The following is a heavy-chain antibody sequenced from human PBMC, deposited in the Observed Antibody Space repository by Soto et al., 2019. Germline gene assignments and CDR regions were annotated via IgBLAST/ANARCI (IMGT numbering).Heavy chain of an antibody. CDR3: ARDCGKGYGMDV. V-gene: IGHV3-48*02. Sequence: PGGSLRLSCAASGFTFTNYNMNWVRQAPGKGLEWVSYISSRSTTTYYADSVKGRFTISRDNAKNSLYLQMNSLRDEDTAVYYCARDCGKGYGMDVWGQGTTVTVSS. CDR1: GFTFTNYN. J-gene: IGHJ6*02. CDR2: ISSRSTTT.